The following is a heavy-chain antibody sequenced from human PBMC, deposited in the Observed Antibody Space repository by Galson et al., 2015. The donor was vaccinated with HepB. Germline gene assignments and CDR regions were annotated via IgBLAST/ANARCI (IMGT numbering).Heavy chain of an antibody. Sequence: SLRLSCAASGFTFSSYAISWVRQAPGKGLEWVSTISGGGDGTYYADSVKGRFTVSRDNAKNTLSLQMNSLRDEDTAVYYCAKSLGTGADRRMDVWGQVSTVTVAS. J-gene: IGHJ6*01. CDR2: ISGGGDGT. V-gene: IGHV3-23*01. D-gene: IGHD3-16*01. CDR1: GFTFSSYA. CDR3: AKSLGTGADRRMDV.